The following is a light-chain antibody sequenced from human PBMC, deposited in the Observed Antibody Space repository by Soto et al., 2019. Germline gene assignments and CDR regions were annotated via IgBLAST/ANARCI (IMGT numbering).Light chain of an antibody. CDR1: QTISGW. V-gene: IGKV1-5*03. CDR2: KAS. J-gene: IGKJ5*01. Sequence: DIQMTQSPSTLSASVGDRVTITCRASQTISGWLAWYQQKPGKAPNLLIYKASSLESGVPSRFSGSGSGTEFTITISSLQPGDFATYYCQQYNSYPATFGQGTRLEIE. CDR3: QQYNSYPAT.